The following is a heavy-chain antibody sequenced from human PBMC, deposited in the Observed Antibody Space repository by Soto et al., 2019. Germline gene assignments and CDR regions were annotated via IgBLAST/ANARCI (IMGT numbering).Heavy chain of an antibody. CDR2: IYYSGDT. Sequence: SETLSLTCTVSGGSIISGDYYWSWIRQPPGKGLEWIGYIYYSGDTSYNPSLKSRVTISVDTSKNQFSLKLSSVTAADTAVYYCARGRGYCSGGSCYSPFDYWGQGTLVTVSS. CDR1: GGSIISGDYY. D-gene: IGHD2-15*01. CDR3: ARGRGYCSGGSCYSPFDY. J-gene: IGHJ4*02. V-gene: IGHV4-30-4*08.